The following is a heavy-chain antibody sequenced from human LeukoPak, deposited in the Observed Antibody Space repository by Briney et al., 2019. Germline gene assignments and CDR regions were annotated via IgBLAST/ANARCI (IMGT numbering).Heavy chain of an antibody. CDR2: IDPSDSYT. CDR3: VRDSKAAADAYYFDY. J-gene: IGHJ4*02. CDR1: GYSFTSYW. D-gene: IGHD6-13*01. V-gene: IGHV5-10-1*01. Sequence: GEPLKISCKGSGYSFTSYWIAWVRQMPGKGLEWMGKIDPSDSYTNYSPSCQGHVTISADKSISTAYLQWSSLKASDTAMYYCVRDSKAAADAYYFDYWGQGTLVTVSS.